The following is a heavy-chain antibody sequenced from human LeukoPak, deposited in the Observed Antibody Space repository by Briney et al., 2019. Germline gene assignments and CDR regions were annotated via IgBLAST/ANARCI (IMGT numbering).Heavy chain of an antibody. CDR1: GFTFSSYG. Sequence: GGSLRLSCAASGFTFSSYGMHWVRQAPGKGLEWVAVISYDGSNKYYADSVKGRFTISRDNSRNTLYLQMNSLRAEDTAVYYCAKRGVGTGYPYYFDYWGQGTLVTVSS. CDR2: ISYDGSNK. D-gene: IGHD3/OR15-3a*01. V-gene: IGHV3-30*18. J-gene: IGHJ4*02. CDR3: AKRGVGTGYPYYFDY.